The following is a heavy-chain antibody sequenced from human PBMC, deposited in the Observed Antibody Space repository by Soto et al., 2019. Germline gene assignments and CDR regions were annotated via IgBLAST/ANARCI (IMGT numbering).Heavy chain of an antibody. V-gene: IGHV4-31*03. CDR1: GGSISSGGYY. CDR2: IYYSGGT. D-gene: IGHD3-10*01. Sequence: SETLSLTCTVSGGSISSGGYYWSWIRQHPGKGLEWIGYIYYSGGTYYNPSLKSRVTISVDTSKNQFSLKLSSVTAADTAVYYCARVFGFGGMDVWGQGTMVTVSS. J-gene: IGHJ6*02. CDR3: ARVFGFGGMDV.